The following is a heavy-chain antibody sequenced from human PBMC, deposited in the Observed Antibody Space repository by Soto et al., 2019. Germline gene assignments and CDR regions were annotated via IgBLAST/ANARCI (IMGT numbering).Heavy chain of an antibody. V-gene: IGHV3-7*01. J-gene: IGHJ2*01. D-gene: IGHD2-8*01. Sequence: EVQLVESGGGLVQSGGSLRLSCAASGFTVSRYWMRWVRQAPGRGLERVANIKRDGSEKYYVDSVKGRFTVSRDNAKXXXXXXXXXXXXXXXXXXXXXXXXXXVGVYWYFDFWGRGTQVTVS. CDR2: IKRDGSEK. CDR3: XXXXXXVGVYWYFDF. CDR1: GFTVSRYW.